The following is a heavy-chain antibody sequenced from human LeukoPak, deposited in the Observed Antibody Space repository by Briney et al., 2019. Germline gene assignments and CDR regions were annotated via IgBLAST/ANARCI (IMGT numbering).Heavy chain of an antibody. CDR2: IHSDGSST. CDR1: GFTLSGYW. CDR3: ARDSFAPS. V-gene: IGHV3-74*01. Sequence: PGGSLRLSCAAPGFTLSGYWMHWVRQAPGKGLVWVSRIHSDGSSTTYADSVKGRFTISRDNAKNTLYLQMNSLRVEDTAVYYCARDSFAPSWGQGTLVTVSS. J-gene: IGHJ4*02. D-gene: IGHD2/OR15-2a*01.